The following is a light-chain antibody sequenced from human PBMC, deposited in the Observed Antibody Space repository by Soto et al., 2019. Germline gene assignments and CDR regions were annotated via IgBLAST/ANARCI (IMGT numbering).Light chain of an antibody. V-gene: IGLV2-11*02. CDR2: GVT. J-gene: IGLJ2*01. CDR1: SSDVGGYNY. CDR3: CSYAGSYTLV. Sequence: QSALTQPRSVSGSPGQSVTISCSGTSSDVGGYNYVSWYQQHPGEVPKLMIYGVTKRPSGVPDRFSGSKSGNKASLTISGLQAEDEADYYCCSYAGSYTLVFGGGTQLTVL.